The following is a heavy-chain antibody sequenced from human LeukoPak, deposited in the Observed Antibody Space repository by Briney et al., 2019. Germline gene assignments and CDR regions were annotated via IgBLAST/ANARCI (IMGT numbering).Heavy chain of an antibody. CDR1: GGSISGYY. CDR2: IYTSGST. J-gene: IGHJ5*02. V-gene: IGHV4-4*07. Sequence: SETLSLTCTVSGGSISGYYWSWIRQPAGKGLEWMGRIYTSGSTNYNPSLKSRVTMSVDTSKNQFSLKLSSVTAADTAVYYCARDVEGVVPAAIGVTTLRWFDPWGQGTLVTVSS. CDR3: ARDVEGVVPAAIGVTTLRWFDP. D-gene: IGHD2-2*01.